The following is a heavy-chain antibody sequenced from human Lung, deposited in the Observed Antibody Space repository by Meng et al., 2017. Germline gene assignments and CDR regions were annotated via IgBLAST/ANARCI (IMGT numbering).Heavy chain of an antibody. CDR3: ARDKPPNDV. CDR1: GFTFNTYA. J-gene: IGHJ2*01. V-gene: IGHV3-30*01. Sequence: VELVESGGGVVQPGGSLRLSCAASGFTFNTYAMHWVRQAPGKGLEWVSLMSFDGAQIYYSDSVRGRFTISRDNSKNTLYLQMNSLRAEDTAVYYFARDKPPNDVWGRGTLVTVFS. CDR2: MSFDGAQI.